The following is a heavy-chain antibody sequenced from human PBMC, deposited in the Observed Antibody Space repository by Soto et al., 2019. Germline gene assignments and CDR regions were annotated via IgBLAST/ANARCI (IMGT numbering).Heavy chain of an antibody. CDR1: GYTFTSYG. J-gene: IGHJ6*02. CDR3: ASRVADPYYYYGMAV. CDR2: ISAYNGNT. Sequence: GASVKVSCKASGYTFTSYGISWVRQAPGQGLEWMGWISAYNGNTNYAQKLQGRVTMTTDTSTSTAYMELRSLRSDDTAVYYCASRVADPYYYYGMAVWGQGTTVTVSS. V-gene: IGHV1-18*01.